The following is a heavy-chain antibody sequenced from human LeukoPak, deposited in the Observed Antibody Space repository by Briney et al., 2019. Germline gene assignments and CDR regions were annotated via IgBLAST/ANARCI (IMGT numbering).Heavy chain of an antibody. Sequence: GGSLRLSCAASGFTFSKYWMLWVRQAPGKGLESVSRINTDGTVTTYADSVKGRFTISRDNAKNSLYLQMNSLRAEDTAVYYCARHAGMVRGVDFDYWGQGTLVTVSS. V-gene: IGHV3-74*01. CDR3: ARHAGMVRGVDFDY. CDR2: INTDGTVT. D-gene: IGHD3-10*01. CDR1: GFTFSKYW. J-gene: IGHJ4*02.